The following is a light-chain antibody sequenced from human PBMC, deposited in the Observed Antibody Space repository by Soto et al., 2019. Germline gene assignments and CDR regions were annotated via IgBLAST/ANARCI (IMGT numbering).Light chain of an antibody. CDR1: QSISSW. Sequence: DIQMTQSPSSLSASVGDRVTITCRASQSISSWLAWYQQKPGKAPKLLIYDASSLESGVQSRFSGSGSGTEFTLTISSLQPDDFATYYCQQYNSYSTFGHGTKVDIK. J-gene: IGKJ1*01. V-gene: IGKV1-5*01. CDR2: DAS. CDR3: QQYNSYST.